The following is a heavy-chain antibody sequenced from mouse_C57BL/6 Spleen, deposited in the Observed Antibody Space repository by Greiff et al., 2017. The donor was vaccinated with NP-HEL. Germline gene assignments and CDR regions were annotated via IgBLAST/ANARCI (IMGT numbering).Heavy chain of an antibody. CDR3: AREDDGYYEVAY. Sequence: VQLKQSGPELVKPGASVKISCKASGYAFSSSWMNWVKQRPGKGLEWIGRIYPGDGDTNYNGKFKGKATLTADKSSSTAYMQLSSLTSEDSAVYFCAREDDGYYEVAYWGQGTLVTVSA. CDR1: GYAFSSSW. D-gene: IGHD2-3*01. J-gene: IGHJ3*01. V-gene: IGHV1-82*01. CDR2: IYPGDGDT.